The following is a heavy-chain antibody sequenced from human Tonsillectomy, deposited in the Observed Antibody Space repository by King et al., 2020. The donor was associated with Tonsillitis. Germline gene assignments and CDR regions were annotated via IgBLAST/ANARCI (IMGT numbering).Heavy chain of an antibody. D-gene: IGHD3-16*01. Sequence: EVQLVESGGNLVQPGGSLRLSCAASGFTFSSYAMTWVRQAPGKGLEWVSTISGNGGKIYYADSVKGRFTISRDNSKKTLSLQMSSLRAEDTAVYYCAKSRSYGDYPTGIQYWGQGTLVTVSS. V-gene: IGHV3-23*04. CDR2: ISGNGGKI. CDR1: GFTFSSYA. J-gene: IGHJ4*02. CDR3: AKSRSYGDYPTGIQY.